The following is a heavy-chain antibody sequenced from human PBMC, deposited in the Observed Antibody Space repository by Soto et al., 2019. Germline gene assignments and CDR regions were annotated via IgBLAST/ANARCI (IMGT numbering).Heavy chain of an antibody. Sequence: SETLSLTCAVYGGSFSGYYWSWIRQPPGKGLEWIGEINHSGSTNYNPSLKSRVTISVDTSKNQFSLKLSSVTAADRAVFYCARAPPWEAAAGTREYYFDYGGQGTRVTVSS. V-gene: IGHV4-34*01. J-gene: IGHJ4*02. D-gene: IGHD6-13*01. CDR2: INHSGST. CDR1: GGSFSGYY. CDR3: ARAPPWEAAAGTREYYFDY.